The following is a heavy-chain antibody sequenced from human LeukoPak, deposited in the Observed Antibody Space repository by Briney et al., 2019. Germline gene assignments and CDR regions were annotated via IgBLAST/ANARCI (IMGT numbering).Heavy chain of an antibody. J-gene: IGHJ4*02. Sequence: ASVKVSCKASGYTFTGYYMHWVRQAPGRGLEWMGWINPNSGGTNYAQKFQGRVTMTRDTSISTAYMELSRLRSDDTAVYYCARDQLYSYGYHFDYWGQGTLVTVSS. CDR3: ARDQLYSYGYHFDY. D-gene: IGHD5-18*01. V-gene: IGHV1-2*02. CDR2: INPNSGGT. CDR1: GYTFTGYY.